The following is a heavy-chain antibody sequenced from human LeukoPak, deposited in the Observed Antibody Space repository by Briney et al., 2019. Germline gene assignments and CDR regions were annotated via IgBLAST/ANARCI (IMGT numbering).Heavy chain of an antibody. J-gene: IGHJ4*02. CDR3: AKNSHDVLTGSYWLIDY. D-gene: IGHD3-9*01. V-gene: IGHV1-2*02. Sequence: ASVKVSCKASGYTFTGYYMHWVRQAPGQGLEWMGWINPNSGGTNYAQKFQGRVTMTRDTSISTAYMELSRLRSDDTAVYHCAKNSHDVLTGSYWLIDYWGQGTLVTVSS. CDR2: INPNSGGT. CDR1: GYTFTGYY.